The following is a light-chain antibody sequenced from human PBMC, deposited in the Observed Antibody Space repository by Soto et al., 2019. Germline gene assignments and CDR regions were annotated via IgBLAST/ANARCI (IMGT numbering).Light chain of an antibody. Sequence: QSVLTQPPSVSGAPGQRATISCTGSSSNIGALYDVNWYQQLPGTAPKLLIYDNNNRPSGVPDRFSGSKSDTSASLAITGLQAEDEADYYCQSYDNSLSGHVVFGGGTKLTVL. CDR2: DNN. CDR1: SSNIGALYD. J-gene: IGLJ2*01. V-gene: IGLV1-40*01. CDR3: QSYDNSLSGHVV.